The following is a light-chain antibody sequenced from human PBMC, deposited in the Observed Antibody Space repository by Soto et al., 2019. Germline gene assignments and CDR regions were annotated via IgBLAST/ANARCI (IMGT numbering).Light chain of an antibody. J-gene: IGLJ1*01. Sequence: TPPASLSGSPGQSHPLSCTGTSSDFGNYNLVSWYQQHPGKVPTLILFEVNKRPSGGSGRFSGSKSGNTASLTISGLQAEDEADYYCCSFTSSNTHVFGTGTQVTVL. CDR2: EVN. CDR1: SSDFGNYNL. CDR3: CSFTSSNTHV. V-gene: IGLV2-23*02.